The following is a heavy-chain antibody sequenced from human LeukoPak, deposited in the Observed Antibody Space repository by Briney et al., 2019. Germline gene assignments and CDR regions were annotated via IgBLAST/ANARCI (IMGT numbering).Heavy chain of an antibody. CDR2: TYYRSKWYN. D-gene: IGHD2-2*01. J-gene: IGHJ2*01. CDR3: ARPNTLSSTSFRYFDL. CDR1: GDSVSSNSAA. V-gene: IGHV6-1*01. Sequence: SQTLSLTCAISGDSVSSNSAAWNWIRQSPSRGLEWLGRTYYRSKWYNDYAVSVKSRITINPDTSKNQFSLQLSSVTPEDTAVYYCARPNTLSSTSFRYFDLWGRGTLVTVSS.